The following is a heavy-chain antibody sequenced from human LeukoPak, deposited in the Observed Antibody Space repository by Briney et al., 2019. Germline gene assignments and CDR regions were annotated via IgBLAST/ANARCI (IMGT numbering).Heavy chain of an antibody. D-gene: IGHD1-26*01. CDR2: ISSSGSTI. J-gene: IGHJ4*02. V-gene: IGHV3-48*03. CDR3: ARALEPSLVGATRARLVGY. CDR1: GFTFSSYE. Sequence: PGGSLRLSCAASGFTFSSYEMNWVRQAPGKGLEWVSYISSSGSTIYYADSVKGRFTISRDNAKNSLYLQMNSLRAEDTAVYYCARALEPSLVGATRARLVGYWGQGTLVTVSS.